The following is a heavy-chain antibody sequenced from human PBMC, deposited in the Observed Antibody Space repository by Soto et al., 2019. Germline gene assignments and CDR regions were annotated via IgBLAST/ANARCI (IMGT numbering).Heavy chain of an antibody. CDR1: GYTFTGYY. Sequence: VASVKVSCKASGYTFTGYYMHWVRQAPGQGLEWMGWINPNSGGTNYAQKFQGWVTMTRDTSISTAYMELSRLRSDDTAVYYCARGMYYDFWSGYYQSTCYGMDVWGQGTTVTVSS. V-gene: IGHV1-2*04. J-gene: IGHJ6*02. D-gene: IGHD3-3*01. CDR2: INPNSGGT. CDR3: ARGMYYDFWSGYYQSTCYGMDV.